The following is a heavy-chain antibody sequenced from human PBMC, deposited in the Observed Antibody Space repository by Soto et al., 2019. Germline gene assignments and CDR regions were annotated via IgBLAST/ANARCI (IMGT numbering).Heavy chain of an antibody. Sequence: SETLSLTCTVSGGCISRNSYYWGWIRQPPGKGLEWIGSIFYSGSTYYNPSLKSRVTISVDTFNNQFSLTLRSVTAADTAVYSFARQSLRRACGSDLLVALVSSALGSLETVSS. CDR1: GGCISRNSYY. J-gene: IGHJ5*01. CDR3: ARQSLRRACGSDLLVALVS. V-gene: IGHV4-39*01. D-gene: IGHD1-26*01. CDR2: IFYSGST.